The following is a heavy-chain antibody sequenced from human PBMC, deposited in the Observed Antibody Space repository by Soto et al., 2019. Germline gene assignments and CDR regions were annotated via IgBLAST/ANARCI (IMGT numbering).Heavy chain of an antibody. CDR1: GFTFSSYW. Sequence: EVQLVESGGGLVQPGGSLRLSCAASGFTFSSYWMSWVRQAPGKGLEWVANIKQDGSEKYYVDSVKGRFTISRDNAKNSLYLQMNSLRAEDTAVYYCARDLDCSSTSCFYYYYYYMDVWGKGTTVTVSS. D-gene: IGHD2-2*01. V-gene: IGHV3-7*01. J-gene: IGHJ6*03. CDR3: ARDLDCSSTSCFYYYYYYMDV. CDR2: IKQDGSEK.